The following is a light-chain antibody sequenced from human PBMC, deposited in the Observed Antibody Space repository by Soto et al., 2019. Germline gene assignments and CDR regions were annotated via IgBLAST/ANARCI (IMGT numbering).Light chain of an antibody. CDR2: DAF. Sequence: EIVLTQSPATLSLSPGERATLSCRASQTVSRYLSWYQQKPGQAPRLLIYDAFNRAPGIPARFSGSGSGTDFSLTISRLEPEDFAVYYCLQRGDWPPSFGGGTKVEI. J-gene: IGKJ4*01. CDR3: LQRGDWPPS. CDR1: QTVSRY. V-gene: IGKV3-11*01.